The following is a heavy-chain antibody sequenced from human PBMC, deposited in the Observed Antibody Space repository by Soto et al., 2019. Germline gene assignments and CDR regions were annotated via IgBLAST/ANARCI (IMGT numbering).Heavy chain of an antibody. Sequence: SETLSLTCAVSGGSISSSNWWSWVRQPPGKGLEWIGEIYHSGSTNYNPSPKSRVTISVDKSKNQFSLKLSSVTAADTAVYYCARAAPDYGGNVFDYWGQGTLVTVSS. D-gene: IGHD4-17*01. V-gene: IGHV4-4*02. CDR3: ARAAPDYGGNVFDY. J-gene: IGHJ4*02. CDR1: GGSISSSNW. CDR2: IYHSGST.